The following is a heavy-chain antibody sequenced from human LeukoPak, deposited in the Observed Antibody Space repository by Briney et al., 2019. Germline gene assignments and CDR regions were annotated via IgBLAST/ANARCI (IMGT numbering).Heavy chain of an antibody. CDR3: AKMDAPYCGGDCYYYFDY. D-gene: IGHD2-21*02. V-gene: IGHV3-23*01. J-gene: IGHJ4*02. CDR2: ISGSGGGT. Sequence: GGSLKPSCEPSEFTFSSNAMSWVRQAPGKGLKWFSAISGSGGGTYYADSVKGRFTISRDNSKNTLYLQMNSLRAEDTAVYYCAKMDAPYCGGDCYYYFDYWGQGTLVTVSS. CDR1: EFTFSSNA.